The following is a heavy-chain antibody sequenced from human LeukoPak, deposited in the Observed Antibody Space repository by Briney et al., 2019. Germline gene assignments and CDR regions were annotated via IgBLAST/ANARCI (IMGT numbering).Heavy chain of an antibody. CDR2: INTNTGGT. Sequence: ASVKVSCKASGYSFTDYHIHWVRQAPGQGLEWMGWINTNTGGTNYAQKFQGRVTLTRDTSITTVYMEMSSLRYDDTAVYYCARDRPGSGSWFDPWGQGTLVTASS. CDR3: ARDRPGSGSWFDP. J-gene: IGHJ5*02. D-gene: IGHD2-15*01. CDR1: GYSFTDYH. V-gene: IGHV1-2*02.